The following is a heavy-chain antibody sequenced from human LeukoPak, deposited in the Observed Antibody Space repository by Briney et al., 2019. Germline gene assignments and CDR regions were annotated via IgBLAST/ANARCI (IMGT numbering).Heavy chain of an antibody. J-gene: IGHJ6*03. CDR3: ARALSEDYYMDV. CDR2: TSSSSSYI. D-gene: IGHD3-3*01. Sequence: GGSLRLSCAASGFTFSPYSMNWVRQAPGEGLEWVSSTSSSSSYIYYADSVKGRFTISRDNAKNSLYLQMNSLRAEDTAVYYCARALSEDYYMDVWGKGTTVTVSS. CDR1: GFTFSPYS. V-gene: IGHV3-21*01.